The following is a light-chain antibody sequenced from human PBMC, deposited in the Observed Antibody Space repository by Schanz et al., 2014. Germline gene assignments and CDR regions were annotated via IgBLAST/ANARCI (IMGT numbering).Light chain of an antibody. Sequence: EIVLTQSPATLSLSPGERATLSCRASQSVRSYLAWYQQKPGQAPRLLIFGASRRASGIPDRFRGSGSGTDFTLTINSLQAEDVAVYYCQQYYDTPYTFGQGTRLESK. CDR1: QSVRSY. V-gene: IGKV3-11*01. CDR3: QQYYDTPYT. J-gene: IGKJ2*01. CDR2: GAS.